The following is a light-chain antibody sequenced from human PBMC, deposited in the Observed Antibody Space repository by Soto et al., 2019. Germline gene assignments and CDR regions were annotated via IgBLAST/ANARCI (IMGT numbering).Light chain of an antibody. CDR3: QQFNSYPPT. CDR2: DAS. V-gene: IGKV1-13*02. CDR1: QGISSA. Sequence: AIQLTQSPSSLSASVGDRVTITCRASQGISSALAWYQQKPGKTPKLLIYDASSLKSGVPSRFSGSGSGTDFTLTISSLQAEDFATSYCQQFNSYPPTFGQGTKLELK. J-gene: IGKJ2*01.